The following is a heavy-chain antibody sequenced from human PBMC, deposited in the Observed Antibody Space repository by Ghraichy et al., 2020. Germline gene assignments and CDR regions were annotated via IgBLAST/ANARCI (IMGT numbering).Heavy chain of an antibody. CDR2: VYRTDNT. V-gene: IGHV4/OR15-8*02. CDR3: AREGPEWLSYDASDI. D-gene: IGHD3-3*01. J-gene: IGHJ3*02. Sequence: TLSLTCAVSGGSISTNNWWSWVRQPPGKGLEWIGRVYRTDNTHYNPSLKSRVTISMDKSKNQFSLKVNSVTDADTAVYYCAREGPEWLSYDASDIWGQGTKVTVSS. CDR1: GGSISTNNW.